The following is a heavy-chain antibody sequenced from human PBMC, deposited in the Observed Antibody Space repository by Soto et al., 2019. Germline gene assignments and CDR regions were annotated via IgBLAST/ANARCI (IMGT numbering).Heavy chain of an antibody. V-gene: IGHV4-59*12. CDR2: IYYSGST. J-gene: IGHJ6*03. D-gene: IGHD4-17*01. CDR1: GGSISSYY. Sequence: PSETLSLTCTVSGGSISSYYWSWIRQPPGKGLEWIGYIYYSGSTNYNPSLKSRVTISVDTSKNQFSLKLSSVTAADTAVYYCAALSDYGDYYYYYMDVWGKGTTVTVSS. CDR3: AALSDYGDYYYYYMDV.